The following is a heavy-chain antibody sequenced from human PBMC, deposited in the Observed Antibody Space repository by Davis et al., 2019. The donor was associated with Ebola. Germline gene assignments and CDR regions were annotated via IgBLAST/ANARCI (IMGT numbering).Heavy chain of an antibody. CDR1: GYTFTSYY. V-gene: IGHV1-46*01. D-gene: IGHD3-16*01. J-gene: IGHJ6*02. CDR3: ARDGDYDYGMDV. Sequence: AASVKVSCKASGYTFTSYYMHWVRQAPGQGLEWMGIINPSGGSTSYAQKFQGRVTMTTDTSTSTAYMELRSLRSDDTAVYYCARDGDYDYGMDVRGQGTTVTVSS. CDR2: INPSGGST.